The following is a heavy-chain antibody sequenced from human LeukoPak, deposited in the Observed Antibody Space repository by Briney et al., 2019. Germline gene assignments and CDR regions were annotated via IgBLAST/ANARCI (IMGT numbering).Heavy chain of an antibody. J-gene: IGHJ2*01. D-gene: IGHD6-6*01. Sequence: PSETLFLTCTVSGGSISSYYWSWIRQPPGKGLEWIGYIYYSGSTNYNPSLKSRVTISVDTSKNPFSLKLSSVNAADTAVYYCARGSSLYARVDLWGRGTLVTVSS. CDR3: ARGSSLYARVDL. CDR1: GGSISSYY. V-gene: IGHV4-59*01. CDR2: IYYSGST.